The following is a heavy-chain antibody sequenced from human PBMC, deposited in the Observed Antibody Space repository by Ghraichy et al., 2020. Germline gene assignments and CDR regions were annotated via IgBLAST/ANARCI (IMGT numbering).Heavy chain of an antibody. CDR2: IYHTGST. CDR1: GGSISSSNW. D-gene: IGHD3-10*01. V-gene: IGHV4-4*02. CDR3: ASQPLGFGTYWFES. J-gene: IGHJ5*01. Sequence: SETLSLTCAVSGGSISSSNWWSWVRQSPGKGLEWIGEIYHTGSTKYNPSLKSRVTISLAKSKNQFSLKLTSVTAADTAMYYCASQPLGFGTYWFESWGQGTLVSVSS.